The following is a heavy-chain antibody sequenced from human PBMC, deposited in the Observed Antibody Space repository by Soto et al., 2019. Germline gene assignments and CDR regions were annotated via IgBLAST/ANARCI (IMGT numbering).Heavy chain of an antibody. D-gene: IGHD3-9*01. V-gene: IGHV1-18*01. CDR2: ISAYNGNT. J-gene: IGHJ4*02. Sequence: ASVKVSCKASGYTFTSYGISWVRQAPGQGLEWMGWISAYNGNTNYAQKLQGRVTMTTDTSTSTAYMGLRSLRSDDTAVYYCASGAEYYDILTGYYNGYFDYWGQGTLVTVSS. CDR1: GYTFTSYG. CDR3: ASGAEYYDILTGYYNGYFDY.